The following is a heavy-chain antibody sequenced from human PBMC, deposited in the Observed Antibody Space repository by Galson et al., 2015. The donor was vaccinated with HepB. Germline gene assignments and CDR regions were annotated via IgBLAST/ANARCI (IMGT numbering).Heavy chain of an antibody. CDR3: ARERGIVVVTTGAFDI. CDR1: GFTFSDYY. Sequence: SLRLSCAASGFTFSDYYMSWIRQAPGKGLGWVSYISSSSSYTNYADSVKGRFTISRDNAKNSLYVQMNSLRAEDTAVYYCARERGIVVVTTGAFDIWGQGTMVTVSS. CDR2: ISSSSSYT. V-gene: IGHV3-11*05. J-gene: IGHJ3*02. D-gene: IGHD3-22*01.